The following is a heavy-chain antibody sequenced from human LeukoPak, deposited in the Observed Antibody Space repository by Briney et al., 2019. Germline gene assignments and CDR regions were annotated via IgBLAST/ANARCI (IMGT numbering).Heavy chain of an antibody. D-gene: IGHD6-19*01. CDR2: MNPNSGNT. V-gene: IGHV1-8*01. CDR3: ARALGSSGWYVY. Sequence: GASVKVSCKASGYTFTSYDINWVRQATGQGLEWMGWMNPNSGNTGYAQKFQGRVTMTRNTSISTAYMELSSLRSEDTAVYYCARALGSSGWYVYWGQGTLVTVSS. CDR1: GYTFTSYD. J-gene: IGHJ4*02.